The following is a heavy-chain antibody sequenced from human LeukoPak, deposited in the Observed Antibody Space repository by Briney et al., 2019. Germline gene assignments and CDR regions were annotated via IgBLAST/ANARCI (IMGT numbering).Heavy chain of an antibody. D-gene: IGHD2-2*01. CDR3: ARQAYCSGTSCYPFDY. J-gene: IGHJ4*02. Sequence: SETLSLTCTVSGGSISSYYWSWIRQPPGKGLEWIGYIHYSGSTSYNPSLKSRVTISVDTSKNQFSLKLDSVTAADTAVYYCARQAYCSGTSCYPFDYWGQGTLVTVSS. CDR1: GGSISSYY. V-gene: IGHV4-59*08. CDR2: IHYSGST.